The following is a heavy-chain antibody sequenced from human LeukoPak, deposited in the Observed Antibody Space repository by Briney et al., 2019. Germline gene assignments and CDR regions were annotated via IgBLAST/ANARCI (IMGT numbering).Heavy chain of an antibody. J-gene: IGHJ4*02. CDR2: IHYSGLT. CDR3: AREHFGDFLDY. D-gene: IGHD3-10*01. Sequence: PSETLSLTSTVSGGSISSGDYYWSWIRQPPGKVRESLAYIHYSGLTYSKASSKSPVTIPVATPKNQFSPKLSSATAAATAVYYCAREHFGDFLDYWGQGTLVTASS. V-gene: IGHV4-30-4*01. CDR1: GGSISSGDYY.